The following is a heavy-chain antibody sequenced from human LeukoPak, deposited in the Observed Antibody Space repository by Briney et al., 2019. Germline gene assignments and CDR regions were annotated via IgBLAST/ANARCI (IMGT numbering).Heavy chain of an antibody. CDR3: ARDPGKSYYGSAADAFDI. CDR2: IYYSGST. Sequence: SETLSLTCTVSGGSISSSSYYWGWIRLPPGKGLEWIGSIYYSGSTYYNPSLKSRVTISVDTSKNQFSLKLSSVTAADTAVYYCARDPGKSYYGSAADAFDIWGQGTMVTVSS. D-gene: IGHD3-10*01. V-gene: IGHV4-39*02. J-gene: IGHJ3*02. CDR1: GGSISSSSYY.